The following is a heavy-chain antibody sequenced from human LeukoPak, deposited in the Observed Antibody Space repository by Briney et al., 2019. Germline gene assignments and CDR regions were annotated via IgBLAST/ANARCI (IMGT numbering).Heavy chain of an antibody. J-gene: IGHJ4*02. CDR3: ARDRRLAGATGTFEY. D-gene: IGHD1-26*01. CDR2: ISGSGGST. CDR1: GFTFSSYA. V-gene: IGHV3-23*01. Sequence: PGGSLRLSCAASGFTFSSYAMSWVRQAPGKGLEWVSAISGSGGSTYYADSVKGRFTISRDNSKNTLYLQMNSLRAEDTAVYSCARDRRLAGATGTFEYWAQGTLVTVSS.